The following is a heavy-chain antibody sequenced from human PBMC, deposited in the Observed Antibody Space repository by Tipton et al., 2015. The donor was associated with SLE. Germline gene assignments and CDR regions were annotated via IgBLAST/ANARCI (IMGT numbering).Heavy chain of an antibody. CDR3: ARAEGSWDAFDI. D-gene: IGHD2-15*01. Sequence: TLSLTCTVSGGSIRSYYWNWIRQPPGKGLEWIGYIYYSGITNYNSSFNSRATISADTSKNQFSLKLSSVTAADTAVYYCARAEGSWDAFDIWGQGTMVTVSS. CDR2: IYYSGIT. CDR1: GGSIRSYY. J-gene: IGHJ3*02. V-gene: IGHV4-59*01.